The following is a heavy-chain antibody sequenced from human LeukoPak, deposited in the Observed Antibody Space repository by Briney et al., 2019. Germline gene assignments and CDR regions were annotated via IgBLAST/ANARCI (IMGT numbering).Heavy chain of an antibody. J-gene: IGHJ3*02. CDR3: ARDLIPVIVAPHAFDI. CDR1: GFTFDDYG. V-gene: IGHV3-20*04. CDR2: INWNGGST. Sequence: GGSLRLSCAASGFTFDDYGMSWVRQAPGKGLEWVSGINWNGGSTGYADSVKGRFTISRDNAKNSLYLQMNSLRAEDTALYYCARDLIPVIVAPHAFDIWGQGTMVTVSS. D-gene: IGHD3-22*01.